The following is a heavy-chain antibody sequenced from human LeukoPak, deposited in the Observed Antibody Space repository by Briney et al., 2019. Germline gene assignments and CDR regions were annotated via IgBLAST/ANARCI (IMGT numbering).Heavy chain of an antibody. Sequence: GGSLRLSCAASGFTFSSYSMNWVRQAPGKGLEWLSYISSSSSPKYYAESVKGRFTISRDNAKNSLYLQMNSLRAEDTAVYYCVGRYWYYDSGWWGQGTLVTVSS. V-gene: IGHV3-48*04. J-gene: IGHJ4*02. CDR1: GFTFSSYS. CDR2: ISSSSSPK. D-gene: IGHD3-3*01. CDR3: VGRYWYYDSGW.